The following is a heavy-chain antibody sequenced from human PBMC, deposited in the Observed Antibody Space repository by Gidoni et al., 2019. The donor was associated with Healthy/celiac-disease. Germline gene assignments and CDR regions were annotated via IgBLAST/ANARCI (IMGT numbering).Heavy chain of an antibody. Sequence: QVQLVQSGAEVKKPASSVKVSCTASGGTFRSYAISWVRQAPGQGLEWMGGIIPIFGTANYAQKFQGRVTITADEYTSTAYMELSSLRSEDTAVYYCARDHWGGGDWDGLDYWGQGNLVTVSP. V-gene: IGHV1-69*01. J-gene: IGHJ4*02. CDR1: GGTFRSYA. D-gene: IGHD2-21*02. CDR3: ARDHWGGGDWDGLDY. CDR2: IIPIFGTA.